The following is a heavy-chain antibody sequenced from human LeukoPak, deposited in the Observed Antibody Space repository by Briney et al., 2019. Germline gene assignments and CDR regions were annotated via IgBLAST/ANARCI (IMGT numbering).Heavy chain of an antibody. CDR2: ISSEGSST. D-gene: IGHD1-26*01. Sequence: GGSLRLSCAASGFTFSIYWMHWVRQAPGKGLVWVSRISSEGSSTTYADSVKGRFTISRDNSKNTLYLQMNSLRAEDTAVYYCAKWWEFEYYFDYWGQGTLVTVSS. CDR3: AKWWEFEYYFDY. CDR1: GFTFSIYW. V-gene: IGHV3-74*01. J-gene: IGHJ4*02.